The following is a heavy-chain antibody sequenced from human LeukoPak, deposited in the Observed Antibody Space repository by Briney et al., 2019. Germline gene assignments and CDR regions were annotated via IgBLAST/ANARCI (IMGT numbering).Heavy chain of an antibody. Sequence: SQTLSLTCTVSGGSISSGGYYWSWIRQHPGKGLEWIGYIYYSGSTYYNLSLKSRVTISVDTSKNQFSLKLSSVTAADTAVYYCARGGGYYQVTDYWGQGTLVTVSS. CDR2: IYYSGST. CDR3: ARGGGYYQVTDY. D-gene: IGHD3-22*01. V-gene: IGHV4-31*03. J-gene: IGHJ4*02. CDR1: GGSISSGGYY.